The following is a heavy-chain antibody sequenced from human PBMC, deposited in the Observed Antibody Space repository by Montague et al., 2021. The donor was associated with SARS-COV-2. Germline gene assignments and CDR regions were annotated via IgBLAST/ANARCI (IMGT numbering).Heavy chain of an antibody. V-gene: IGHV4-30-2*06. CDR3: ATGTRMRGMDF. Sequence: TLSLTCVVSGGSVSSDDYSWSWIPQSPGQGLVWIGYIYQSGSAYYTPTLKVRVTISIDKSHIQFSLNLRSVTAADTGLYYCATGTRMRGMDFWGQGTTVTVSS. D-gene: IGHD3-10*01. CDR1: GGSVSSDDYS. CDR2: IYQSGSA. J-gene: IGHJ6*02.